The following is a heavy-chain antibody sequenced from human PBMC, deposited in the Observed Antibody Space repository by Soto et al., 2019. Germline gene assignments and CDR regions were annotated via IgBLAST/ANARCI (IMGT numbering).Heavy chain of an antibody. CDR1: GDIFSGYS. D-gene: IGHD5-12*01. V-gene: IGHV1-69*06. Sequence: GASVKVSCKTSGDIFSGYSISWVRQAPGQGLEWMGGIIPIFGTTNYAQRFHGRVTITADKSTSTVYMELYSLKSEDTAVYYCARDLGSRYDPRDYWGQGTLVTVSS. J-gene: IGHJ4*02. CDR2: IIPIFGTT. CDR3: ARDLGSRYDPRDY.